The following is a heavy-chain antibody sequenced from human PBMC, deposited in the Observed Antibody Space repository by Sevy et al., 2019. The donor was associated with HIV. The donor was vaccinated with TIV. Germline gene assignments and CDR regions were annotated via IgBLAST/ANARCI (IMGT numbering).Heavy chain of an antibody. D-gene: IGHD1-26*01. CDR3: AGENAWGRGYS. Sequence: SETLSLTCTVSGGSITSLCWNWIRQPPGKGLEWIAIIYYNGHINYNPSLKSRVTLSLDTSKNQFSLRLSSVTAADMAMYYCAGENAWGRGYSWGQGTLVTVSS. J-gene: IGHJ4*02. CDR2: IYYNGHI. V-gene: IGHV4-59*08. CDR1: GGSITSLC.